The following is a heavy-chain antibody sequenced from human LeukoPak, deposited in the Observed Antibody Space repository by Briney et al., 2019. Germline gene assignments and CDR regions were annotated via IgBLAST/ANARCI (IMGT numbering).Heavy chain of an antibody. CDR3: ARDQRWRFNFDS. J-gene: IGHJ4*02. V-gene: IGHV3-9*01. CDR2: ISWNSGSI. D-gene: IGHD4-23*01. Sequence: GRSLRLSCAASGFTFDDYAMHWVRQAPGKGLEWVSGISWNSGSIGYADSVKGRFTISRDNAKNSLYLQMNSLRAEDTAVYYCARDQRWRFNFDSWGQGILVTVSS. CDR1: GFTFDDYA.